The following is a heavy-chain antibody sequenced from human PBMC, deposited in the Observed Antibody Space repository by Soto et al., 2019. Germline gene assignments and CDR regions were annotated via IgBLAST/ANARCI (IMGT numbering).Heavy chain of an antibody. CDR3: ARLKNYYDSSGYFLVHNWFDP. CDR1: GYSFTSYW. CDR2: IYPGDSDT. Sequence: VESLKISCKGSGYSFTSYWIGWVRQMPGKGLEWMGIIYPGDSDTRYSPSFQGQVTISADKSISTAYLQRSSLKASDTAMYYCARLKNYYDSSGYFLVHNWFDPWGQGTLVTVSS. V-gene: IGHV5-51*01. D-gene: IGHD3-22*01. J-gene: IGHJ5*02.